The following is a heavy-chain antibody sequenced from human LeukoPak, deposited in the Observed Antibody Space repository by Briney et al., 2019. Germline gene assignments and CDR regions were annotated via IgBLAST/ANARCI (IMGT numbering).Heavy chain of an antibody. CDR3: AKRGVVIRVILVGFHKEAYYFDS. V-gene: IGHV3-23*01. CDR1: GITLSNYG. Sequence: GGSLRLSCAVSGITLSNYGMSWVRQAPGKGLEWVAGLGGSGGTTNYADAVKGRFTISRDNRKNTLYLQMNSLRAEDTAVYFCAKRGVVIRVILVGFHKEAYYFDSWGQGALVTVSS. J-gene: IGHJ4*02. CDR2: LGGSGGTT. D-gene: IGHD3-22*01.